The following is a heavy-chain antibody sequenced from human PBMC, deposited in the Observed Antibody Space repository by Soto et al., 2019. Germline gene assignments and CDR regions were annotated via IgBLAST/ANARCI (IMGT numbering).Heavy chain of an antibody. Sequence: SETLSLTCTVSGGSISSGDYYWSWIRQPPGKGLEWIGYIYYSGSTYYNPSLKSRVTISVDMSKNQFSLKLSSVTAADTAVYYCARENLLTHFDYWGQGTLVTVSS. CDR1: GGSISSGDYY. V-gene: IGHV4-30-4*01. J-gene: IGHJ4*02. CDR2: IYYSGST. CDR3: ARENLLTHFDY.